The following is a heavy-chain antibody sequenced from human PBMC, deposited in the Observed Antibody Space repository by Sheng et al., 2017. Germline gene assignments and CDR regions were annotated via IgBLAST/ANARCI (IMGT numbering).Heavy chain of an antibody. Sequence: QVQLQESGPGLVKPSETLSLICTVSGYSISSGYYWGWIRQPPGKGLEWIGSIYHSGSTYYNPSLTSRVTISVDTSKSHFSLKLSSVTAADTAVYYCARQNIVVVPAPWYFDLVGPWHPWSLSP. CDR1: GYSISSGYY. CDR3: ARQNIVVVPAPWYFDL. D-gene: IGHD2-2*01. V-gene: IGHV4-38-2*02. J-gene: IGHJ2*01. CDR2: IYHSGST.